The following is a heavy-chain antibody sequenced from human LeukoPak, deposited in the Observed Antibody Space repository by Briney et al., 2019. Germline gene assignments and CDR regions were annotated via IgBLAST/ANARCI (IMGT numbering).Heavy chain of an antibody. CDR1: GGSISSSNW. D-gene: IGHD3-10*01. V-gene: IGHV4-4*02. CDR3: ARGPAYYGSGSYDY. Sequence: SETLSLTCAVSGGSISSSNWRSWVRQPPGKGLEWIGYIYYSGSTNYNPSLKSRVTISVDTSKNQFSLKLSSVTAADTAVYYCARGPAYYGSGSYDYWGQGTLVTVSS. J-gene: IGHJ4*02. CDR2: IYYSGST.